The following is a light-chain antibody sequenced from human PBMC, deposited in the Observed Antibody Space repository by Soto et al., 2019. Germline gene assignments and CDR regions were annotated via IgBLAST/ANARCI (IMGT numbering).Light chain of an antibody. CDR1: QSVSTS. Sequence: EIVMTQSPATLSVSPGEGATLSCGASQSVSTSLAWYQQTPGQAPRLLIYGASTRATGVPARFSGSGSGTEFTLTISSLQSEDFAIYYCQQYKFWPRTFGQGTKVEIK. CDR2: GAS. J-gene: IGKJ1*01. CDR3: QQYKFWPRT. V-gene: IGKV3-15*01.